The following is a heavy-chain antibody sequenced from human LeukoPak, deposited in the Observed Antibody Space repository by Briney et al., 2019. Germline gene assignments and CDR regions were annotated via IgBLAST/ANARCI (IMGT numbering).Heavy chain of an antibody. V-gene: IGHV3-11*01. D-gene: IGHD3-3*01. CDR2: ISSSGSSI. CDR1: GFTFSDYY. Sequence: GGSLRLSCAASGFTFSDYYMSWIRRAPGKGLEGVSYISSSGSSIYYADSVKGRFTISRDNAKNSLYLQMNSLRAEDTAVYYCARHKVDGYDFWSGYYTGISCWGQGTLVTVSS. CDR3: ARHKVDGYDFWSGYYTGISC. J-gene: IGHJ4*02.